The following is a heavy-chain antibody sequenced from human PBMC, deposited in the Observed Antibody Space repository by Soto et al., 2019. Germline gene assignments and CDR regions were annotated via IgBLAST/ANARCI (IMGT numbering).Heavy chain of an antibody. J-gene: IGHJ4*02. CDR3: ARDASRPDCSSTSCPVGY. V-gene: IGHV3-21*01. Sequence: EVQLVESGGGLVKPGGSLRLSCAASGFTFRSYSMNWVRQAPGKGLEWVSSISSSSSYIYYADSVKGRFTISRDNAKNSLYLQMNSLRAEDTAVYYCARDASRPDCSSTSCPVGYWGQGTLVTVSS. CDR2: ISSSSSYI. CDR1: GFTFRSYS. D-gene: IGHD2-2*01.